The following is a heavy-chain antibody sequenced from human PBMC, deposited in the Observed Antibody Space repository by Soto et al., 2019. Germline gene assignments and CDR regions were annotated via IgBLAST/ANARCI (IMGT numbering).Heavy chain of an antibody. Sequence: SVKVSCKASGGTFNNYVISWVRQAPGQGLEWMAGIIPIFGTPNYAQKFQGRVTITADKSTSTAYMELNSLRSEDTAVYYCAGRCDGTNCLAHFDYWGQGTLVTVSS. J-gene: IGHJ4*02. D-gene: IGHD2-2*01. CDR1: GGTFNNYV. CDR3: AGRCDGTNCLAHFDY. V-gene: IGHV1-69*06. CDR2: IIPIFGTP.